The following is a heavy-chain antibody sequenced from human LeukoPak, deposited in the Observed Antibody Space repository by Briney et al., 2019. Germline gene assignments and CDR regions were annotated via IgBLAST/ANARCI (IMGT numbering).Heavy chain of an antibody. Sequence: NPGGSLRLSCAASGFTFSDYNMRWIRQAPGKGLEWVSSISRSGSTKYYADSVKGRFTISRDNAKNSLYLQMNSLRAEDTAVYYCAELGITMIGGVWGKGTTVTISS. J-gene: IGHJ6*04. V-gene: IGHV3-11*04. CDR3: AELGITMIGGV. D-gene: IGHD3-10*02. CDR2: ISRSGSTK. CDR1: GFTFSDYN.